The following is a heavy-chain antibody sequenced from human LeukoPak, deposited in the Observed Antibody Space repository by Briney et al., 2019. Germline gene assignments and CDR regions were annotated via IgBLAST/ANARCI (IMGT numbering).Heavy chain of an antibody. V-gene: IGHV3-48*03. J-gene: IGHJ6*04. CDR2: ISSSGSTI. D-gene: IGHD2-21*02. CDR3: ASAYCSGDCYPHYYCGMDV. CDR1: GFTFSSYE. Sequence: GGSLRLSCAASGFTFSSYEMNWVRQAPGKGLEWVSYISSSGSTIYYADSVKGRFTISRDNAKNSLYLQMNSLRAEDTAVYYCASAYCSGDCYPHYYCGMDVWGKGTTVTVSS.